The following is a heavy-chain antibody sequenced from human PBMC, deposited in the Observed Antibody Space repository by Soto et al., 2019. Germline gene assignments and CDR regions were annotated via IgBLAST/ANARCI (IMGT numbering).Heavy chain of an antibody. CDR3: ARDSDYGDYGY. V-gene: IGHV1-18*01. CDR2: ISAYNGNT. Sequence: QVHLEQSGAEVKKPGASVRVSCKTSGYTFSTYGISWLRQVPGQGLELMGWISAYNGNTNYAQKFQGRFTMTTDASTNTAYLELRTLRYDDTAVYYCARDSDYGDYGYWGQGTLVTVSS. CDR1: GYTFSTYG. J-gene: IGHJ4*02. D-gene: IGHD4-17*01.